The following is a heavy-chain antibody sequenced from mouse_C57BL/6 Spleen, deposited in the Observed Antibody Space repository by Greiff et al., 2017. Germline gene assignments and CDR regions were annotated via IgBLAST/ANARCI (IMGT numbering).Heavy chain of an antibody. CDR1: GFTFSSYG. CDR2: ISSGGSYP. Sequence: EVKLVESGGDLVKPGGSLKLSCAASGFTFSSYGMSWVRQTPDKRLEWVATISSGGSYPYYPDSVKGRFTISRDNAKNTLYLQMSSLKSEDTAMYYGARNWEYYYAMDYWGQGTSVTVSS. V-gene: IGHV5-6*01. J-gene: IGHJ4*01. D-gene: IGHD4-1*01. CDR3: ARNWEYYYAMDY.